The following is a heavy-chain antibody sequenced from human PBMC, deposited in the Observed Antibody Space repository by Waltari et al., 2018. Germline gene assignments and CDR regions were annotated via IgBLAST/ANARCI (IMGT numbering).Heavy chain of an antibody. J-gene: IGHJ6*02. CDR3: ARSSSWSGNYYYGMDV. D-gene: IGHD6-13*01. CDR2: IYYSGST. V-gene: IGHV4-59*01. Sequence: QVQLQESGPGLVKPSETLSLTCTVSGGSISSYYWSWIRQPPGKGLEWIGYIYYSGSTNYNPSLKSRVTISVDTSKNQCSLKLSSGTAADTAVYYCARSSSWSGNYYYGMDVWGQGTTVTVSS. CDR1: GGSISSYY.